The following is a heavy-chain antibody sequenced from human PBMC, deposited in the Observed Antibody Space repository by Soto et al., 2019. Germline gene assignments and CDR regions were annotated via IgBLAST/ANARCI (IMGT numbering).Heavy chain of an antibody. CDR1: GGTFSSYA. CDR2: IIPIFGTA. V-gene: IGHV1-69*13. D-gene: IGHD2-2*01. J-gene: IGHJ5*02. Sequence: SVKVSCKASGGTFSSYAISWVRQAPGQGLEWMGGIIPIFGTANYAQKFQGRVTITADESTSTAYMELSSLRSEDTAVYYCAREETRYCSSTRRYGVPNWLDPWGQGTLVTVYS. CDR3: AREETRYCSSTRRYGVPNWLDP.